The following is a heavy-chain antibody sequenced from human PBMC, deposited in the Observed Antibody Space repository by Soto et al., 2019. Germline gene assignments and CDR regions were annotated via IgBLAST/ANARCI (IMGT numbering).Heavy chain of an antibody. CDR3: ARSVGARDSSWGNRFDP. CDR1: GGTFSSYA. Sequence: ASVKVSCKASGGTFSSYAISWVRQAPGQGLEWMGGIIPIFGTANYAQKFQGRVTITADESTSTAYMELSSLRSEDTAVYYCARSVGARDSSWGNRFDPWGQGTLVTVSS. V-gene: IGHV1-69*13. CDR2: IIPIFGTA. J-gene: IGHJ5*02. D-gene: IGHD3-22*01.